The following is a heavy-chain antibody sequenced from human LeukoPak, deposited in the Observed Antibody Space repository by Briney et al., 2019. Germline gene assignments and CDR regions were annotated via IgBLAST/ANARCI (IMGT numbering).Heavy chain of an antibody. D-gene: IGHD6-19*01. Sequence: PGGSLRLSCAASGFTFSSYAMSWVRQAPGKGLEWVSAISGSGGSTYYADSVKGRFTISRDNSKNTLYPQMNSLRAEDTAVYYCAKDKSSGWFNWFDPWGQGTLVTVSS. V-gene: IGHV3-23*01. CDR3: AKDKSSGWFNWFDP. CDR1: GFTFSSYA. CDR2: ISGSGGST. J-gene: IGHJ5*02.